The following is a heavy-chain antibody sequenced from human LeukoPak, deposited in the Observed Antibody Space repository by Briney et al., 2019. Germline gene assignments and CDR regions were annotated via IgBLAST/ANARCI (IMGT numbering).Heavy chain of an antibody. Sequence: ASATVSCKASGYTFTNYHINWVRQAPGQGLEWMGWMNPNNGDSGYAQKFQGRVTITRDTSISTSYMEMRSLRSDDTAVYFCARTTSFTASGYDYWGQGTLVTVSS. CDR2: MNPNNGDS. J-gene: IGHJ4*02. D-gene: IGHD6-25*01. CDR1: GYTFTNYH. V-gene: IGHV1-8*03. CDR3: ARTTSFTASGYDY.